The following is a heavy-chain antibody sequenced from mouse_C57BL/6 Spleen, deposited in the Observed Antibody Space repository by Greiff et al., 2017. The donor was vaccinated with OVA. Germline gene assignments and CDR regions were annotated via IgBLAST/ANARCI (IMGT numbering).Heavy chain of an antibody. CDR2: IHPNSGST. Sequence: QVQLQQPGAELVKPGASVKLPCKASGYTFTSYWMHWVKQRPGQGLEWIGMIHPNSGSTNYNEKFKSKATLTADKSSSTAYMELRSLTSEDSAVYFCARGDYGNYWYFDVWGTGTTVTVSS. J-gene: IGHJ1*03. CDR1: GYTFTSYW. CDR3: ARGDYGNYWYFDV. V-gene: IGHV1-64*01. D-gene: IGHD2-1*01.